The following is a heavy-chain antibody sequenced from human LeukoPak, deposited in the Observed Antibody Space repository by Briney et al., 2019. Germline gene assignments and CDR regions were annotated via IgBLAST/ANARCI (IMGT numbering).Heavy chain of an antibody. CDR1: GFTFSSYS. Sequence: GSLRLSCAASGFTFSSYSMNWVRQAPGKGLEWVSSISSSSSYIYYADSVKGRFTISRDNAKNSLYLQMNSLRAEDTAVYYCARGLIAAAGSSPGNWGQGTLVTVSS. J-gene: IGHJ4*02. D-gene: IGHD6-13*01. CDR3: ARGLIAAAGSSPGN. V-gene: IGHV3-21*01. CDR2: ISSSSSYI.